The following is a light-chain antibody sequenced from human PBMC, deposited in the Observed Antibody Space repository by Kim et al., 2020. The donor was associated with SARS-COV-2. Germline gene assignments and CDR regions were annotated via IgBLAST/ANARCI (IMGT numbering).Light chain of an antibody. CDR3: QHYGPTSH. J-gene: IGKJ5*01. Sequence: EIVLTQSPGTLFLSPGERATLSCGASQTVISSFLAWHQHRPGQAPRLLIYSATTRAAGIPDRFTGNGSGTDFTLTISRLEPEDSAVYYCQHYGPTSHFGQGTRLEIK. CDR2: SAT. V-gene: IGKV3-20*01. CDR1: QTVISSF.